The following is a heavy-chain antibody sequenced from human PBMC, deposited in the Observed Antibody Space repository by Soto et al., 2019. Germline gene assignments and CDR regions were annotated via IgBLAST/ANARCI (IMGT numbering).Heavy chain of an antibody. J-gene: IGHJ4*02. V-gene: IGHV1-18*01. CDR1: GYPFTSYG. Sequence: GASVKVSCKASGYPFTSYGVSWVRQAPGQGLEWMGWINTYNGNTTYAQKFQGRVTMTRDTSTTTVYMELSSLKSEDTAVYYCARYDYNGYYFDYWGQGTLVTV. CDR3: ARYDYNGYYFDY. CDR2: INTYNGNT. D-gene: IGHD4-4*01.